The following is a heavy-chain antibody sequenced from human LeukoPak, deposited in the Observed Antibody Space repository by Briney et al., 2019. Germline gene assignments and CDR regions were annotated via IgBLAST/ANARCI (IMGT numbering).Heavy chain of an antibody. CDR1: GLTFSNYG. CDR2: IRYDGSNK. CDR3: AKDPGGSYSHLDY. V-gene: IGHV3-30*02. D-gene: IGHD1-26*01. Sequence: QPGGSLRLSCAASGLTFSNYGMQWVRQAPGKGLEWVAFIRYDGSNKYYADSVRGRFTISRDNSKNTLYLQMNSLRAEDTAVYYWAKDPGGSYSHLDYWGQGTLVTVSS. J-gene: IGHJ4*02.